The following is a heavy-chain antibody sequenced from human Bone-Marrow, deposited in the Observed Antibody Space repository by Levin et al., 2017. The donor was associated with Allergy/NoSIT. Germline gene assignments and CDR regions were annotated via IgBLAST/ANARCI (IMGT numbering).Heavy chain of an antibody. J-gene: IGHJ5*02. D-gene: IGHD3-10*01. V-gene: IGHV3-30*03. CDR3: ARDRGRGSGKYANWLDP. CDR1: GFTFSLYG. CDR2: ISYDGSYE. Sequence: GESLKISCAASGFTFSLYGMHWVRQAPGKGLEWVALISYDGSYEDYADSVEGRFTVSRDNSKNTLYLQMNSLRPEDTAVYYCARDRGRGSGKYANWLDPWGQGTLVTVSS.